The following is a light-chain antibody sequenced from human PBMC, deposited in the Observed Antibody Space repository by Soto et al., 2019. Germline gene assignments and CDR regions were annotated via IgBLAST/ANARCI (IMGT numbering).Light chain of an antibody. V-gene: IGKV3-15*01. J-gene: IGKJ2*01. CDR3: QQYNNWPPYT. Sequence: EILITQSPATLSVSPGERSTLSFRASQSVSSNLAWYQQKPGQAPRLLIYGASTRATAIPARFSGSGSGTEFTLTISSLQSEDFAVYYCQQYNNWPPYTFGQGTKVDIK. CDR2: GAS. CDR1: QSVSSN.